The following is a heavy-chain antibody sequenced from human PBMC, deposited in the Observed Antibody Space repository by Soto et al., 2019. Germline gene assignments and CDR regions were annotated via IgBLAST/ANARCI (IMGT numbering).Heavy chain of an antibody. D-gene: IGHD5-12*01. CDR1: GFTFSSYS. Sequence: EVQLVESGGGLVKPGGSLRLSCAASGFTFSSYSMNWVRHAPGKGLEWVSSISSSSSYIYYADSVKGRFTISRDNAKNSLYLQMNSLRAEDTAVYYCARDQERRWLQFGQNWGQGTLVTVSS. CDR2: ISSSSSYI. CDR3: ARDQERRWLQFGQN. V-gene: IGHV3-21*01. J-gene: IGHJ4*02.